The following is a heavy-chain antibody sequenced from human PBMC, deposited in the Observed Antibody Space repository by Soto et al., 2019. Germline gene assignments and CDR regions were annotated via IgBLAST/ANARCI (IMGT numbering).Heavy chain of an antibody. CDR1: VFSFGGYW. J-gene: IGHJ5*02. V-gene: IGHV3-7*03. CDR3: AITTSTVSYWFDP. CDR2: IKEDGSER. D-gene: IGHD4-4*01. Sequence: PGGSLRLSCVGSVFSFGGYWMSWVRQAPGQGPEWVANIKEDGSERHYVDSVKGRFTISRANPENSLFLQMNNLRVEDSAIYYCAITTSTVSYWFDPWGPGTQVTVSS.